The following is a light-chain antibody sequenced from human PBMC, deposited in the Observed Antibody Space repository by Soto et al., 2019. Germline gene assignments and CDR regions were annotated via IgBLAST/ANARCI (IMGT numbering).Light chain of an antibody. CDR1: QSVSSN. Sequence: EIVMTQSPATLSVSPGERATLSCRASQSVSSNLAWYQQKPGQAPRLLIYGASTRATGIPARFSGRGSETEFTLTISSLQSEEFAIYYCQQYDNWPPTTFGQGTRLEIK. V-gene: IGKV3-15*01. J-gene: IGKJ5*01. CDR2: GAS. CDR3: QQYDNWPPTT.